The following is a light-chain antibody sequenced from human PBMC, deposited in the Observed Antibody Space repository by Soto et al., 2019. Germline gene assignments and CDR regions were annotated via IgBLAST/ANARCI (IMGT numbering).Light chain of an antibody. J-gene: IGKJ4*01. CDR3: QQHNNWHPSLT. V-gene: IGKV3-15*01. CDR1: QSVSSN. CDR2: GAS. Sequence: EIVMTQSPATLSVSPGERATLSCRASQSVSSNLGWYQQKPGQGPRLLIYGASTRATGIPARFSGSGSGTELTLTISSLQSEAFAVYYYQQHNNWHPSLTFGGGTKVDIK.